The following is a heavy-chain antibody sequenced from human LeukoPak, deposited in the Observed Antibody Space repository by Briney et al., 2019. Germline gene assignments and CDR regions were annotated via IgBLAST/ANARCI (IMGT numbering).Heavy chain of an antibody. Sequence: ASVKVSCKASGGTFSSYAISWVRQAPGQGLEWMGGIIPIFGTANYAQKFQGRVTITADESTSTAYMELSSLRSEDTAVYYCAREGPQQQLVLRNWFDPWGQGTLVTVSS. CDR3: AREGPQQQLVLRNWFDP. V-gene: IGHV1-69*13. J-gene: IGHJ5*02. CDR1: GGTFSSYA. CDR2: IIPIFGTA. D-gene: IGHD6-13*01.